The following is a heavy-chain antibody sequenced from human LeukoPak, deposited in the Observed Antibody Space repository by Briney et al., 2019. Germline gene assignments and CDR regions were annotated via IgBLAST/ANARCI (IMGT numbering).Heavy chain of an antibody. V-gene: IGHV3-66*01. Sequence: GGSLRLSCAASGFTVINNYMSWVRQAPGKGLEWVSVIYSGGNTYYADSVKGRFTISRDNSKNTLYLQMNSLRAEDTAVYYCARDQMIGTFDIWGQGTMVTVSS. CDR2: IYSGGNT. D-gene: IGHD3-16*01. CDR1: GFTVINNY. CDR3: ARDQMIGTFDI. J-gene: IGHJ3*02.